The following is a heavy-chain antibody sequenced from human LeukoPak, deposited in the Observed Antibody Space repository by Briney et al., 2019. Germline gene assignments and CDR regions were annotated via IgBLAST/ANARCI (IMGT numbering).Heavy chain of an antibody. D-gene: IGHD3-16*01. CDR1: GYPFYGHW. Sequence: GESLKISCTAFGYPFYGHWIAWVPQMPGKGLEWMGIIYPDDSQIRYSMSFQGQITISADKSTNAAYLQWNSLKASDSAMYYCARLGAEAGREAFDFWGQGTVVTVSS. CDR3: ARLGAEAGREAFDF. J-gene: IGHJ3*01. CDR2: IYPDDSQI. V-gene: IGHV5-51*01.